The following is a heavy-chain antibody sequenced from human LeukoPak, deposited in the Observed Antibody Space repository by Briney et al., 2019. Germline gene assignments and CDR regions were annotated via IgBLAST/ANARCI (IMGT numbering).Heavy chain of an antibody. Sequence: PGGSLRLSCAASGFTFSPYWMHWVRQAPGKGLGWVSRINVDGTGTTYADSVKGRFTISRDKAKNTLYLQMNRLRAEDTAVYYCARGGSSREFDDWGQGTLVTVSS. CDR1: GFTFSPYW. CDR2: INVDGTGT. J-gene: IGHJ4*02. V-gene: IGHV3-74*01. D-gene: IGHD6-13*01. CDR3: ARGGSSREFDD.